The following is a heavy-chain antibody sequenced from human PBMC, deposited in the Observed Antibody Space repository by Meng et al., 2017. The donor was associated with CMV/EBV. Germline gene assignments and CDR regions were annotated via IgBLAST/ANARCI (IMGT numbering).Heavy chain of an antibody. CDR1: GGSISSSSYY. D-gene: IGHD5-18*01. V-gene: IGHV4-39*07. Sequence: TLSLTCTVSGGSISSSSYYWGWIRQPPGKGLEWIGSIYYSGSTYYNPSLKSRVTISVDTSKNQFSLKLSSVTAADTAVYYCARVDTADNYYYYYYYGMDVWGQGTTVTVSS. CDR2: IYYSGST. CDR3: ARVDTADNYYYYYYYGMDV. J-gene: IGHJ6*02.